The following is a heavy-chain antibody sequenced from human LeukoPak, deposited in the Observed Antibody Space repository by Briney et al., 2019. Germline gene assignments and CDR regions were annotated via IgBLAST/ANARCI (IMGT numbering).Heavy chain of an antibody. D-gene: IGHD5-12*01. Sequence: GGSLRLSCVGSRFTFSSYGMHWVRQAPGEGLEWVAFIRYDGSNSYYIDSVKGRFTISRDNSKNTLYLQMNSLRAEDTAVYYCAKDQWIEQMLGSHCEYWGQGTLVTVSS. CDR1: RFTFSSYG. CDR3: AKDQWIEQMLGSHCEY. CDR2: IRYDGSNS. V-gene: IGHV3-30*02. J-gene: IGHJ4*02.